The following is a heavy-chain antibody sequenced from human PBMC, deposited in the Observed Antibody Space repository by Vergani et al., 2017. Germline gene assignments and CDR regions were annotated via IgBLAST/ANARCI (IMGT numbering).Heavy chain of an antibody. CDR2: ISAYNGNT. Sequence: QVQLVQSGAEVKKPGASVKVSCKASGYTFTSYGISWVRQAPGQGLEWMGWISAYNGNTTYAQKLQGRVTMTTDTSTSTAYMELRSLRSDDTAVYYCARDLWFGAPGPTNLFDPWGQGTLVTVSS. CDR1: GYTFTSYG. V-gene: IGHV1-18*01. D-gene: IGHD3-10*01. J-gene: IGHJ5*02. CDR3: ARDLWFGAPGPTNLFDP.